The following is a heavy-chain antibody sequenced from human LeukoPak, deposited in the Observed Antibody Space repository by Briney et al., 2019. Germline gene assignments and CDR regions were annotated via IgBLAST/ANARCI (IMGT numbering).Heavy chain of an antibody. Sequence: GGSLRLSCAASGFTFSSYAMSWVRQAPGKGLEWVSAISGSGGSTYYADSVKGRFTISRDNSNNTLYLQMNSLRAEDTAVYYCAKGRNSGGSCSNFWGQGTLVTVSS. V-gene: IGHV3-23*01. CDR3: AKGRNSGGSCSNF. D-gene: IGHD2-15*01. CDR2: ISGSGGST. J-gene: IGHJ4*02. CDR1: GFTFSSYA.